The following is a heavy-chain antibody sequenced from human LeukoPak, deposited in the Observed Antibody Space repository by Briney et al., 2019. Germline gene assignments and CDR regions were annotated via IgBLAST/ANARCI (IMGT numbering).Heavy chain of an antibody. CDR2: INSGGSI. CDR1: GFSVRTYY. V-gene: IGHV3-53*01. J-gene: IGHJ3*01. D-gene: IGHD3-22*01. CDR3: VRAVHHLFYSDSSGYYGDAFDV. Sequence: QAGGSLRLSCVASGFSVRTYYMSWVRQPPGKGLEWVSVINSGGSISYADAVEGRFTISRDNSIDTLHRQMNSLRVDDTAVYYCVRAVHHLFYSDSSGYYGDAFDVWGQGTVVTVSS.